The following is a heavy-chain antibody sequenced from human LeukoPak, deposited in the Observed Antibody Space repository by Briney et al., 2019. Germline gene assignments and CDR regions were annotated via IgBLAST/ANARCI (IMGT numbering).Heavy chain of an antibody. V-gene: IGHV3-23*01. D-gene: IGHD6-19*01. CDR2: ISGSGGST. Sequence: GSLRLSCAASGFTCSSYAMSWVRQAPGKGLEWVSAISGSGGSTYYADSVKGRFTISRDNSKNTLYLQMNSLRAEDTAVYYCASRIAVAEGLDYWGQGTLVTVSS. J-gene: IGHJ4*02. CDR1: GFTCSSYA. CDR3: ASRIAVAEGLDY.